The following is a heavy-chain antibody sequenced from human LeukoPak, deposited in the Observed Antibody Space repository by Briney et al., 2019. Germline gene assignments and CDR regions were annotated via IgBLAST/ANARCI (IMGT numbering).Heavy chain of an antibody. CDR3: AKDMYYDFWSGPIGWFDP. J-gene: IGHJ5*02. CDR1: GFTFSSYA. Sequence: GGSLRLSCAASGFTFSSYAMSWVRQAPGKGLEWVSGISGSGGSTYYADSVKGRFTISRDNSKNTLYPQMNSLRAEDTAVYYCAKDMYYDFWSGPIGWFDPWGQGTLVTVSS. V-gene: IGHV3-23*01. CDR2: ISGSGGST. D-gene: IGHD3-3*01.